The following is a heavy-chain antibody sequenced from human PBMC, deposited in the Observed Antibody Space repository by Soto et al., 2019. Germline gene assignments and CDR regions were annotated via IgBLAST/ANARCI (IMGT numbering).Heavy chain of an antibody. CDR3: ARLVVTAKSWFDP. CDR2: IYHSGST. J-gene: IGHJ5*02. CDR1: GYSISSGYY. V-gene: IGHV4-38-2*01. D-gene: IGHD2-21*02. Sequence: PSETLSLTCAVSGYSISSGYYWGWIRQPPGKGLEWIGSIYHSGSTYYNPSLKSRVTISVDTSKNQFSLKLSSMTAADTAVYYCARLVVTAKSWFDPWGQGTLVTVSS.